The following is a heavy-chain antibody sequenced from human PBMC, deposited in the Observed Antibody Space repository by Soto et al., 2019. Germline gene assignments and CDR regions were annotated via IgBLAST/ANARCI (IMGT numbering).Heavy chain of an antibody. D-gene: IGHD6-13*01. Sequence: LRHSRLASALTFNPYRLHVVRQAPEKGQEWVANIKDDGSEKYYVDSVKGRFTISRDNAKTSLYLQMNSLRGEDTAVYYCARDWGTPGRGSAVGYYYNYGMDFWGQGT. CDR1: ALTFNPYR. V-gene: IGHV3-7*05. CDR3: ARDWGTPGRGSAVGYYYNYGMDF. J-gene: IGHJ6*02. CDR2: IKDDGSEK.